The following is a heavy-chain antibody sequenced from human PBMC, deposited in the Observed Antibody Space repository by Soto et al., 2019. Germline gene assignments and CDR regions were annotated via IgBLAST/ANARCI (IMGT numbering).Heavy chain of an antibody. D-gene: IGHD3-3*01. CDR2: IVVGSGNT. V-gene: IGHV1-58*01. Sequence: ASVKVSCKASGFTFTSSAVQCVRQARGQRLEWIGWIVVGSGNTNYAQKFQERVTITRDMSTSTAYMELSSLRSEDTAVYYCAADSPHHYDFGGVYPPTSDYWGQETLVTVPS. CDR3: AADSPHHYDFGGVYPPTSDY. CDR1: GFTFTSSA. J-gene: IGHJ4*02.